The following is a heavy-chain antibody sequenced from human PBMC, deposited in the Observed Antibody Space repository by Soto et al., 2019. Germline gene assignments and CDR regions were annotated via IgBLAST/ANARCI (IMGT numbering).Heavy chain of an antibody. CDR3: ARDGHIGYCSSTSCHDAFDI. V-gene: IGHV1-69*04. D-gene: IGHD2-2*01. J-gene: IGHJ3*02. CDR2: IIPILGIA. Sequence: GASVKVSCKASGGTFSSYTISWVRQAPGQGLEWMGRIIPILGIANYAQKFQGRVTITADKSTSTAYMELSSLRSEDTAVYYCARDGHIGYCSSTSCHDAFDIWGQGTMVTVSS. CDR1: GGTFSSYT.